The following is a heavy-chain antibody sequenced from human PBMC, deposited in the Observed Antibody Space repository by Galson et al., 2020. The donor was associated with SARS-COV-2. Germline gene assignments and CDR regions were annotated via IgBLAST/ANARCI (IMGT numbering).Heavy chain of an antibody. CDR3: ARGDYEFWSGYQYFDD. J-gene: IGHJ4*02. Sequence: GGSLRHYCAASGFTFSSYAMHWVRQAPGKGLEWVAVISYDGSNKYYADSVKGRFTISRDNSKNTLYLQMNSLRAEDTAVYYCARGDYEFWSGYQYFDDWGQGTLVTVSS. CDR2: ISYDGSNK. CDR1: GFTFSSYA. D-gene: IGHD3-3*01. V-gene: IGHV3-30*04.